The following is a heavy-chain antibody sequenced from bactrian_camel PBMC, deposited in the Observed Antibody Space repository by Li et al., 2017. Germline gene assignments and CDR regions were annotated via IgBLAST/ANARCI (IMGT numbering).Heavy chain of an antibody. J-gene: IGHJ4*01. CDR2: ISSKDGKT. V-gene: IGHV3S63*01. Sequence: HVQLVESGGGSVQAGGSLRLSCTASGFTFRYVDMGWYRQAPGNECELISTISSKDGKTYYVDSVKGRFTIIRDNAKNMLYLQMNRLKPEDTATYYCVADPATCPLSGDTNFPYWGQGTQVTVS. CDR1: GFTFRYVD. D-gene: IGHD2*01. CDR3: VADPATCPLSGDTNFPY.